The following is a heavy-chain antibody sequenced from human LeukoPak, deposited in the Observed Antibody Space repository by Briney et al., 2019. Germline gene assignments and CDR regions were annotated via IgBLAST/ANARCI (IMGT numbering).Heavy chain of an antibody. CDR2: IYYSGST. D-gene: IGHD3-3*01. CDR3: ARWAGREWLWDY. CDR1: GGSISSYY. V-gene: IGHV4-59*01. J-gene: IGHJ4*02. Sequence: SETLSLTCTVSGGSISSYYWSWIRQPPGKGLEWIGYIYYSGSTNYNPSLKSRVTISVDTSKNQFSLKLSSVTAADTAVYYCARWAGREWLWDYWGQGTLVTVSS.